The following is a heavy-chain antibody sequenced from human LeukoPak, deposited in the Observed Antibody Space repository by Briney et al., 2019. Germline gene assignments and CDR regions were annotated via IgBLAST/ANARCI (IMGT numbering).Heavy chain of an antibody. D-gene: IGHD3-22*01. V-gene: IGHV3-11*03. CDR1: GFTFSYYY. J-gene: IGHJ4*02. Sequence: GGYLRRSCVASGFTFSYYYMSWIRQAPGKGLEWVSYISSDGSYTKYADSVKGRFTISRDNAKNSLYLQMNSLRAEDTAVYYCANRPGGYYDSSGYRFDYWGQGTLVTVSS. CDR3: ANRPGGYYDSSGYRFDY. CDR2: ISSDGSYT.